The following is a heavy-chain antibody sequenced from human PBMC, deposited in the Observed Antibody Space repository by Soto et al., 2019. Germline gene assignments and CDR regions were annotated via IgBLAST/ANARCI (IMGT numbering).Heavy chain of an antibody. CDR3: ARRRKSSSNVYYSYYGMDV. J-gene: IGHJ6*02. CDR2: IYYSGST. CDR1: GGSISSSSYY. Sequence: SETLSLTCTGSGGSISSSSYYWGWIRQPPGKGLEWIGSIYYSGSTYYNPSLKSRVTISVDTSKNQYSLKLSSVTAADTAVYYCARRRKSSSNVYYSYYGMDVWGQGTTVTVSS. D-gene: IGHD6-6*01. V-gene: IGHV4-39*01.